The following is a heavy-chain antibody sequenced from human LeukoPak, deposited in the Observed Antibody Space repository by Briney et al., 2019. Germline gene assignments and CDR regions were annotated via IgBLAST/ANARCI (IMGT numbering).Heavy chain of an antibody. V-gene: IGHV3-66*01. J-gene: IGHJ6*02. CDR2: IYSGGST. Sequence: GGSLRLSCAASGFTVSSNYMSWVRQAPGKGLEWVSVIYSGGSTYYADSVKGRFTISRDNSKNTLYLQMNSQRAEDTAVYYCARGFGGSSPSGMDVWGQGTTVTFSS. CDR1: GFTVSSNY. D-gene: IGHD1-26*01. CDR3: ARGFGGSSPSGMDV.